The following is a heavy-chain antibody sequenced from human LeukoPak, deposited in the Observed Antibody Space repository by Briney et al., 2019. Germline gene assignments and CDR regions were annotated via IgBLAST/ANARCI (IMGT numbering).Heavy chain of an antibody. CDR2: INPKSGGT. D-gene: IGHD5-24*01. CDR1: GYTFTDYY. J-gene: IGHJ4*02. CDR3: ASDCRSEMATY. V-gene: IGHV1-2*06. Sequence: GASVKVSCKASGYTFTDYYIHWVRQAPGQGLEWMGRINPKSGGTNYAQKFQGRVTMTRDTSISTAHMELSRLRSDDTAVYYCASDCRSEMATYWGQGTPVTVSS.